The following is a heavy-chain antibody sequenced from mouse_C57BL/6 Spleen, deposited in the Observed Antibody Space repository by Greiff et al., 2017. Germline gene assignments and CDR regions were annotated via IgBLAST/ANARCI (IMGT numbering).Heavy chain of an antibody. J-gene: IGHJ4*01. D-gene: IGHD1-1*01. CDR3: ARGCAYGMGPDAIDY. CDR2: IDPEDGEN. Sequence: VQLQQSGAELVKPGASVKLSCTASGFNIKDYYMHWVKQRTEQGLEWIGRIDPEDGENKYAPKFQGKATITADTSSNTAYLQLSSLTSEDPAVYYCARGCAYGMGPDAIDYWGQGTSLTVSS. V-gene: IGHV14-2*01. CDR1: GFNIKDYY.